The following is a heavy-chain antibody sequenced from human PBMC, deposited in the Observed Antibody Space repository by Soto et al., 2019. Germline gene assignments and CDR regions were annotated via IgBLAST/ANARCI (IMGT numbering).Heavy chain of an antibody. Sequence: EPQRNPRKGSENKFIGDCRRRVLQKSGNGLEWMGIIYPGDSDTRYSPSFQGQVTISADKSISTAYLQWSSLKASDTAVYYCARGPWRGYKGMDVWGQGTTVTVSS. CDR3: ARGPWRGYKGMDV. J-gene: IGHJ6*02. CDR1: ENKFIGDC. CDR2: IYPGDSDT. V-gene: IGHV5-51*01.